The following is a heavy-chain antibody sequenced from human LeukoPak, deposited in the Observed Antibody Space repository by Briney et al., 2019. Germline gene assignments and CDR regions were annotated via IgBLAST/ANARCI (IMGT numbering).Heavy chain of an antibody. V-gene: IGHV3-66*01. D-gene: IGHD2-2*01. J-gene: IGHJ4*02. CDR3: ASTTDILGYCSSTSCAFDY. Sequence: GGSLRLSCAASGFTVISNYMSWVRQAPGKGLEWVSVIYSGGSTYYADSVKGRFTISRDNSKNTLYLQMNSLRAEDTAVYYCASTTDILGYCSSTSCAFDYWGQGTLVTVSS. CDR2: IYSGGST. CDR1: GFTVISNY.